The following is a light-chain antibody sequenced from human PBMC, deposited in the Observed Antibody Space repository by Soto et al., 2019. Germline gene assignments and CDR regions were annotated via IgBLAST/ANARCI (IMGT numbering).Light chain of an antibody. V-gene: IGKV3-11*01. CDR2: DAS. CDR3: QQYGTSPAT. CDR1: QSISSY. Sequence: EIVLSQSPATLPLFPGERARLSCRASQSISSYLAWYQHKPGQAPRLLIYDASNRATGIPARFSGSVSGTDFTLIISGLEPEDFAVYYCQQYGTSPATLGQGTKVDIK. J-gene: IGKJ1*01.